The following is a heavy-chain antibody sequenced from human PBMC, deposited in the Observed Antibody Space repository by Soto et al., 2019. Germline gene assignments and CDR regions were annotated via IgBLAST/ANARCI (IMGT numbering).Heavy chain of an antibody. J-gene: IGHJ3*02. CDR3: TRNTNYDFWSGYYKKTDAFDI. V-gene: IGHV3-73*01. CDR1: GFTFSGSA. D-gene: IGHD3-3*01. Sequence: GESLKISCAASGFTFSGSAMHWVRQASGKGLEWVGRIRSKANSYATAYAASVKGRFTISRDDSKNTAYLQMNSLKTEDTAVYYCTRNTNYDFWSGYYKKTDAFDIWGQGTMVTVSS. CDR2: IRSKANSYAT.